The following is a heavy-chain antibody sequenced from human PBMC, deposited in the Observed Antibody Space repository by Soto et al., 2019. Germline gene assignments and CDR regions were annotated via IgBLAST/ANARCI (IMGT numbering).Heavy chain of an antibody. J-gene: IGHJ4*02. V-gene: IGHV3-23*05. CDR2: IYGTDSST. D-gene: IGHD3-16*01. CDR1: GFTFKTYT. Sequence: EMQLVESGGHLVQPGGSLRLSCSASGFTFKTYTMSWVRQAPGKGLEGVASIYGTDSSTYYADSVRGRFTISRDNSNSMVVLEMYSLRDDDAGIYYCAKARRPDDAWTFDCWGQGTLVTVSS. CDR3: AKARRPDDAWTFDC.